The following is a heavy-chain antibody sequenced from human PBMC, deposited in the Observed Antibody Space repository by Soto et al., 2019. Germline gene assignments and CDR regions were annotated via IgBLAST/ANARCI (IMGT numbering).Heavy chain of an antibody. D-gene: IGHD2-21*02. Sequence: GGSLRLSCAASGFTFSSYAMHWVRQAPGKGLEWVAVISYDGSSKYYADSVKGRFTISRDNSKNTLYLQMNSLRAEDTAVYYCARGSVVTASYYYYYGMDVWGQGTTVTVSS. CDR2: ISYDGSSK. V-gene: IGHV3-30-3*01. J-gene: IGHJ6*02. CDR1: GFTFSSYA. CDR3: ARGSVVTASYYYYYGMDV.